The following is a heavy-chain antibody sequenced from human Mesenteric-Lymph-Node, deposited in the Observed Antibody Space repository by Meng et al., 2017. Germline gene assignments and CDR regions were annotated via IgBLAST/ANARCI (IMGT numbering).Heavy chain of an antibody. CDR1: GYSFTSYW. J-gene: IGHJ4*02. CDR2: IYPGGSDT. V-gene: IGHV5-51*01. D-gene: IGHD2-15*01. CDR3: ARRRYCSGGSCYADY. Sequence: GGSLRLSCKGSGYSFTSYWIGWVRQMPGKGLEWMGIIYPGGSDTRYSPSFQGQVTISADKSISTAYLQWSSLKASDTAMYYCARRRYCSGGSCYADYWGQGTLVTVSS.